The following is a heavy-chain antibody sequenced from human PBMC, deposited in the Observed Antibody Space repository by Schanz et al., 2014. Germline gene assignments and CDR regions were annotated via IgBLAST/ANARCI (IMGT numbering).Heavy chain of an antibody. J-gene: IGHJ6*02. CDR3: AKDDTQVNGMDV. CDR1: GFTFSSYA. CDR2: ISFSGNTI. Sequence: EVQLLESGGGLVQPGGSLRLSCVASGFTFSSYAMSWVRQAPGKGLEWISYISFSGNTIYYEDSVKGRFTISRDNSKNTVYLQMNSLRGEDTAVYYCAKDDTQVNGMDVWGQGTTVTVSS. V-gene: IGHV3-23*01.